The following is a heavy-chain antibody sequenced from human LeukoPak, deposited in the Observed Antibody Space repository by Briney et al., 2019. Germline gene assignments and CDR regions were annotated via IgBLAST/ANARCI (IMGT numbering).Heavy chain of an antibody. CDR1: GGSFSGYY. V-gene: IGHV4-34*01. Sequence: PSETLSLTCAVYGGSFSGYYWSWIPQPPGKGLEWIGEINHSGSTNYNPSLKSRVTISVDTSKNQFSLKLSSVTAADTAVYYCARELYYDFWSGYTYYFDYWGQGTLVTVSS. J-gene: IGHJ4*02. CDR2: INHSGST. CDR3: ARELYYDFWSGYTYYFDY. D-gene: IGHD3-3*01.